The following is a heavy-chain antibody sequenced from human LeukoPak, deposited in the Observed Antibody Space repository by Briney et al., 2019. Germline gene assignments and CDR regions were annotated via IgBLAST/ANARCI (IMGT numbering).Heavy chain of an antibody. CDR1: GGTFSSYA. CDR3: ARDPEYYGSGSS. J-gene: IGHJ5*02. V-gene: IGHV1-69*06. Sequence: SVKVSCKASGGTFSSYAISWVRQAPGQGLEWMGGIIPIFGTANYAQKFQGRVTITADKSTSTAYMELSSLRSEDTAVYHCARDPEYYGSGSSWGQGTLVTVSS. CDR2: IIPIFGTA. D-gene: IGHD3-10*01.